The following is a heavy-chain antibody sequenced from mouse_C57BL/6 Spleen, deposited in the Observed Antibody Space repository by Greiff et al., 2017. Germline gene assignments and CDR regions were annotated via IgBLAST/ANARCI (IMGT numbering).Heavy chain of an antibody. CDR3: ARREDYYAMDY. CDR2: ISSGSSTI. V-gene: IGHV5-17*01. CDR1: GFTFSDYG. Sequence: EVQRVESGGGLVKPGGSLKLSCAASGFTFSDYGMHWVRQAPEKGLEWVAYISSGSSTIYYADTVKGRFTISRDNAKNTLFLQMTSLRSEDTAMYYCARREDYYAMDYWGQGASVTVSS. J-gene: IGHJ4*01.